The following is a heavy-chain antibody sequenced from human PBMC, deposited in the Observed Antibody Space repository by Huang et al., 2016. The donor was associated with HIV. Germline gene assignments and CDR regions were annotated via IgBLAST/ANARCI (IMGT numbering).Heavy chain of an antibody. CDR2: IYWDDDY. V-gene: IGHV2-5*02. CDR1: GLSLSTRGGS. CDR3: AHSQHVYSWFGGLVLSGLDY. D-gene: IGHD3-16*01. J-gene: IGHJ4*02. Sequence: QITLKESGPTLVKPKETLTLTCTFSGLSLSTRGGSVGWIRQAPGQALEWLALIYWDDDYRYTPSLQSRLTITKDASKNRVDLAMTNMDPVDTGTYYCAHSQHVYSWFGGLVLSGLDYWGQGILVTVSS.